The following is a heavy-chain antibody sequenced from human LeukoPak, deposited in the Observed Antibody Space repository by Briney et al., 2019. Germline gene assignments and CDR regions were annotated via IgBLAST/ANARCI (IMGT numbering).Heavy chain of an antibody. V-gene: IGHV1-69*04. CDR2: IIPILGIA. D-gene: IGHD5-18*01. CDR1: GGTFSSYA. CDR3: AREGPYTARITTRPFDY. Sequence: SVKVSCQASGGTFSSYAISWVRQAPGQGLEWMGRIIPILGIANYAQKFQGRVTITADKSTSTAYMELSSLRSEDTAVYYCAREGPYTARITTRPFDYWGQGTLVAVSS. J-gene: IGHJ4*02.